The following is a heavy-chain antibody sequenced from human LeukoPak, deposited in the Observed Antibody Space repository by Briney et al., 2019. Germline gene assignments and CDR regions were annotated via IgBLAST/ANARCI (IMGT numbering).Heavy chain of an antibody. CDR3: ARVGYSYGYYYYYMDV. Sequence: ASVKVSCKASGGTFTGYYMHWVRQAPGQGLEWMGWINPNSGGTNYAQKFQGRVTMTRDTSISTAYMELSRLRSDDTAVYYCARVGYSYGYYYYYMDVWGKGTTVTVSS. CDR2: INPNSGGT. J-gene: IGHJ6*03. D-gene: IGHD5-18*01. CDR1: GGTFTGYY. V-gene: IGHV1-2*02.